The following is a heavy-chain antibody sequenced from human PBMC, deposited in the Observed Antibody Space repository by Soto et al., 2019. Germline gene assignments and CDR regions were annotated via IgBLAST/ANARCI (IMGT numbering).Heavy chain of an antibody. D-gene: IGHD6-6*01. CDR2: INAGNGNT. CDR1: GYTFITCA. CDR3: ARSIAARLYYFYGMDV. V-gene: IGHV1-3*01. Sequence: ASVKVSCKASGYTFITCAIYWVRQAPGQRLEWMGWINAGNGNTKYSQKFQGRVTITRDTSAHTAYMELRSLQSEDTAVYYCARSIAARLYYFYGMDVWGQGTTVTVSS. J-gene: IGHJ6*02.